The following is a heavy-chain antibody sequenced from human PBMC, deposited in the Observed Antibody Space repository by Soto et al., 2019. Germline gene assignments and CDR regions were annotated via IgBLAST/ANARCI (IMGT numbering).Heavy chain of an antibody. D-gene: IGHD3-9*01. CDR3: ARDKDWAFDD. CDR2: IFTTGTTM. CDR1: GFTFSSYS. J-gene: IGHJ4*02. Sequence: GGSLRLSCVASGFTFSSYSIVWVRQAPGKGLEWVSYIFTTGTTMYYADSVKGRFTVSRDNAKNSVFLLLNSLRAEDTAVYYCARDKDWAFDDWGQGTLVTVSS. V-gene: IGHV3-48*03.